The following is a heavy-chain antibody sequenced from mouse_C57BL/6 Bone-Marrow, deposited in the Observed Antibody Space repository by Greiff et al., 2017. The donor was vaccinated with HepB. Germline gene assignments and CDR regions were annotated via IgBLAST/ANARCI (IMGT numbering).Heavy chain of an antibody. CDR3: AIYDGYHGAMDY. CDR1: GYTFTNYW. V-gene: IGHV1-63*01. J-gene: IGHJ4*01. CDR2: IYPGGAYT. D-gene: IGHD2-3*01. Sequence: VKLVESGAELVRPGTSVKMSCKASGYTFTNYWIGWAKQRPGHGLEWIGDIYPGGAYTNYNEKFKGKATLTADKSSSTAYMQFSSLTSEDSAIYYCAIYDGYHGAMDYWGQGTSVTVSS.